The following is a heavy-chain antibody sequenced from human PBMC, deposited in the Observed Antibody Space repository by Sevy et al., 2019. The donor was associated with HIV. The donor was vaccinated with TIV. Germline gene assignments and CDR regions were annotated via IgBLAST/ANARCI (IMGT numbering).Heavy chain of an antibody. J-gene: IGHJ4*02. CDR1: GGSISSSSYY. Sequence: SETLSLTCTVSGGSISSSSYYWGWIRQPPGKGLEWIGSIYYSGSTYYNPSLKSRVTISVDTSKNQFSLKLSSVTAADTAGYYCARHGGPFGEAYYYDSSGYYLFDYWGQGTLVTVSS. CDR2: IYYSGST. V-gene: IGHV4-39*01. D-gene: IGHD3-22*01. CDR3: ARHGGPFGEAYYYDSSGYYLFDY.